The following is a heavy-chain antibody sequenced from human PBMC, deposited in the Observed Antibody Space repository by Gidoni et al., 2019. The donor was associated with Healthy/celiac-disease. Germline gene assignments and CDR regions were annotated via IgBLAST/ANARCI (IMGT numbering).Heavy chain of an antibody. CDR1: GGTFSSYA. Sequence: QGQLVQSGAEVNKPASSVKVSGKASGGTFSSYAISWVRQAPGQGLEWMARIIPILGIANYAQKFPGSVTFTADNSTSTAYMALSSLGSGDTAVYSCASEGSETTVTTSPFDYWGQGPLVTVSS. D-gene: IGHD4-17*01. V-gene: IGHV1-69*04. CDR3: ASEGSETTVTTSPFDY. CDR2: IIPILGIA. J-gene: IGHJ4*02.